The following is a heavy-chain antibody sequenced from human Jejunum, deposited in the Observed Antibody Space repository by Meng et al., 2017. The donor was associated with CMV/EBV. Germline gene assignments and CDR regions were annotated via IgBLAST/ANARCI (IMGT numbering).Heavy chain of an antibody. CDR3: SRHKKAPYCSSTSCYETFGWFDP. Sequence: GWVRQMPGKGLEWMGIIHPGDSDTRSSPSFQGQVIISADKSITTAYLQWSSLKASDTAMYYCSRHKKAPYCSSTSCYETFGWFDPWGQGTLVTVSS. D-gene: IGHD2-2*01. CDR2: IHPGDSDT. J-gene: IGHJ5*02. V-gene: IGHV5-51*01.